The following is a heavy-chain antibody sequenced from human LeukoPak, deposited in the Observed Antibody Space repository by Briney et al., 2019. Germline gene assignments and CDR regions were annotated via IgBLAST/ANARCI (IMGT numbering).Heavy chain of an antibody. CDR1: GYSISSGYY. J-gene: IGHJ1*01. V-gene: IGHV4-38-2*02. CDR2: IYHSGST. CDR3: ARERRQLVSSQLKYFQH. Sequence: PSETLSLTCTVSGYSISSGYYWGWIRQPPGKGLEWIGSIYHSGSTYYNPSLKSRVTISVDTSKNQFSLKLSSVTAADTAVYYCARERRQLVSSQLKYFQHWGQGTLVTVSS. D-gene: IGHD6-13*01.